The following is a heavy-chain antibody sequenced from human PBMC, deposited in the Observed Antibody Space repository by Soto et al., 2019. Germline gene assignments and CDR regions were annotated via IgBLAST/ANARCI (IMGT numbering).Heavy chain of an antibody. CDR1: GGTFSSYA. CDR3: AQYYASSGYHAFDY. Sequence: SVKVSCKASGGTFSSYAISWVRQAPGQGLEWMGGIIPIFGTANYAQKFQGRVTITADESTSTAYMELSSLRSEDTAVYYCAQYYASSGYHAFDYWGQGTLVTVSS. J-gene: IGHJ4*02. V-gene: IGHV1-69*13. CDR2: IIPIFGTA. D-gene: IGHD3-22*01.